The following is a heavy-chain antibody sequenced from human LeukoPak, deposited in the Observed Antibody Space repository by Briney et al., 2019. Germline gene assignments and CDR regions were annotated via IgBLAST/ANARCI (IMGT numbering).Heavy chain of an antibody. Sequence: GGSLRLACAASGFTFSNYWMRWVRHAPGKGLVWVSRVNSDGSSKNYADSVKGRFTISRDNSKNMLYLQVNSLRAEDTAVYYCAKSRVPTAMTPLDYWGQGTLVTVSS. CDR3: AKSRVPTAMTPLDY. J-gene: IGHJ4*02. CDR2: VNSDGSSK. V-gene: IGHV3-74*01. CDR1: GFTFSNYW. D-gene: IGHD2-2*01.